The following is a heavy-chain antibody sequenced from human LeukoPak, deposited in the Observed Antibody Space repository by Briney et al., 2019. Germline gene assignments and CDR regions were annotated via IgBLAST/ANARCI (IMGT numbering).Heavy chain of an antibody. CDR3: ASSSVVVPAADAFDI. CDR1: GFTFSSYA. Sequence: GSLRLSCAASGFTFSSYAMSWVRQAPGKGLEWIGEINHSGSTNYNPSLKSRVTISVDTSKNQFSLNLSSVTAADTAVYYCASSSVVVPAADAFDIWGQGTMVTVSS. J-gene: IGHJ3*02. V-gene: IGHV4-34*01. CDR2: INHSGST. D-gene: IGHD2-2*01.